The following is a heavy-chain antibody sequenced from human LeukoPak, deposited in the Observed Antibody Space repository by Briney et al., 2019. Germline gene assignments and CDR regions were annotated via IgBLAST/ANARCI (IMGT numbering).Heavy chain of an antibody. D-gene: IGHD5-18*01. CDR2: TIPILGIA. CDR1: VGTFSNYA. J-gene: IGHJ4*02. Sequence: SVKVSCKASVGTFSNYAISWVRQAPAQGLEWMGRTIPILGIANYAQKFQGRVTITADKSTSTAYMELSSLRSEDTPVYYCARWGAAMEFDYWGQGTLVTVSS. V-gene: IGHV1-69*04. CDR3: ARWGAAMEFDY.